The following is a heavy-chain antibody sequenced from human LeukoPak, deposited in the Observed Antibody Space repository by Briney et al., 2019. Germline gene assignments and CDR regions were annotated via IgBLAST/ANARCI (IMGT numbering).Heavy chain of an antibody. Sequence: GGSLRLSCAASGFTFDDYAMHWVRHAPGKGLEWVSGISWNSGSIGYADSVKGRFTISRDNAKNSLYLQMSSLRAEDTALYYCAKDMRRGYSYGYFDYWGQGTLVTVSS. CDR3: AKDMRRGYSYGYFDY. J-gene: IGHJ4*02. D-gene: IGHD5-18*01. CDR1: GFTFDDYA. V-gene: IGHV3-9*01. CDR2: ISWNSGSI.